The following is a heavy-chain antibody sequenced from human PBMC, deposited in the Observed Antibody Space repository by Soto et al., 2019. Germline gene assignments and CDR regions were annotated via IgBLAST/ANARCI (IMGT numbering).Heavy chain of an antibody. CDR3: ARCETQSFDWLFRSQYYYYGMDV. D-gene: IGHD3-9*01. Sequence: GASVKVSCKASGGTFSSYAISWVRQAPGQGLEWMGGIIPIFGTANYAQKFQGRVTITADESTSTAYMELSSLRSEDTAVYYCARCETQSFDWLFRSQYYYYGMDVWGQGTTVTVSS. CDR2: IIPIFGTA. CDR1: GGTFSSYA. V-gene: IGHV1-69*13. J-gene: IGHJ6*02.